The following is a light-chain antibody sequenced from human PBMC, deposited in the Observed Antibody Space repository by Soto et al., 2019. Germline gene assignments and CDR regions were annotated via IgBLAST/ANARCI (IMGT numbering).Light chain of an antibody. J-gene: IGLJ1*01. V-gene: IGLV2-14*01. CDR3: SSYTSTSSYV. Sequence: QSALTQPASVSGSPGQSITISCTGTSSDVGGYNYVSWYQQHPGKAPKLMIYDVSNRPSGVSNRFSGSKSDNTASLTISGLQAEDEPDYYCSSYTSTSSYVFGTGTKVTVL. CDR1: SSDVGGYNY. CDR2: DVS.